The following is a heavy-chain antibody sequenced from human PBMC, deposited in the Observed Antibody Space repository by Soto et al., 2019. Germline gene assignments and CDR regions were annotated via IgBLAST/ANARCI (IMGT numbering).Heavy chain of an antibody. Sequence: QEQLVQSGAEVKKPGSSVKVSCKASGGTFTTYTITWVRQAPGQGPEWMGGIVPLFATGNYAQKFQGRVTISADKSTSTVYMDLSSLRSEDTAVYYCARGKAAAGSPYFFDHWGQGTLVTVSS. CDR2: IVPLFATG. V-gene: IGHV1-69*06. CDR3: ARGKAAAGSPYFFDH. J-gene: IGHJ4*02. D-gene: IGHD6-13*01. CDR1: GGTFTTYT.